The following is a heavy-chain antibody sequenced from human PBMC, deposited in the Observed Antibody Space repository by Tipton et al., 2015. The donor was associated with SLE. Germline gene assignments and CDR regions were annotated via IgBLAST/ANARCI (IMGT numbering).Heavy chain of an antibody. J-gene: IGHJ4*02. CDR2: IYHSGST. D-gene: IGHD6-6*01. V-gene: IGHV4-38-2*02. CDR3: AREPPPPKYISPRHFDY. CDR1: GYSISSGYY. Sequence: LRLSCAVSGYSISSGYYWGWIPQPPGKGLEWIGSIYHSGSTYYKPSLKSRVTISVDTSKNQFSLKLSSVTAADTAVYYCAREPPPPKYISPRHFDYWGQGTLVTVSS.